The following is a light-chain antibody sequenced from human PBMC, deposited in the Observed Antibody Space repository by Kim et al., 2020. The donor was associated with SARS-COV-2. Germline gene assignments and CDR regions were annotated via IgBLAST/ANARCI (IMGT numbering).Light chain of an antibody. V-gene: IGLV3-25*03. CDR2: KDS. Sequence: SYELTQPPSVSVSPGQTARITCSGDALPKQYAYWYQQKPGQAPVLVMYKDSERPSGIPERLSGSSSGTTVTLTISGVQAEDEADYYCQSADSSGTYEVFG. CDR1: ALPKQY. CDR3: QSADSSGTYEV. J-gene: IGLJ3*02.